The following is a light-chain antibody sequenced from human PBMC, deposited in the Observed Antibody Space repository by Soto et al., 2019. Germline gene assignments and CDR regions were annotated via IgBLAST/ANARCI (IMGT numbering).Light chain of an antibody. CDR2: GAS. Sequence: EKVLTQSPVTLSVSPGERATLSCMASQTVVTNLALFHQKPGQVPRLLFYGASTRATGIPARFSGSGSWTEFTLTICSLQSEDFAVYYFHQYSRWPRTFGQGTTVEVK. CDR3: HQYSRWPRT. CDR1: QTVVTN. J-gene: IGKJ1*01. V-gene: IGKV3-15*01.